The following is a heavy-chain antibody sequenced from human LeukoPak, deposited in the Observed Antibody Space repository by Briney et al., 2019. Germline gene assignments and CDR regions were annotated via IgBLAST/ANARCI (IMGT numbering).Heavy chain of an antibody. V-gene: IGHV4-4*02. CDR3: ARGSKAAPGTFDY. Sequence: PSGTLSLTCAVSGGSISSSNWWSWVRQPPGKGLEWIGEIYHSGSTNYNPSLKSRVTISVDTSKNQFSLKLSSVTAADTAVYYCARGSKAAPGTFDYWGQGTLVTVSS. J-gene: IGHJ4*02. D-gene: IGHD6-13*01. CDR1: GGSISSSNW. CDR2: IYHSGST.